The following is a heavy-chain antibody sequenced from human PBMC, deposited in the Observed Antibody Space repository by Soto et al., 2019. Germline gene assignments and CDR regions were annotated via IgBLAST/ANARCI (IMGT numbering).Heavy chain of an antibody. CDR3: LRQGIDCLQGLVDV. V-gene: IGHV4-59*08. J-gene: IGHJ6*02. CDR2: VYYTGDT. D-gene: IGHD2-21*02. CDR1: SGPDRSHN. Sequence: QVQLQQSGPRLVKPSETLSLTCTVSSGPDRSHNWGWIRQPPGRGLEWIGYVYYTGDTAYNPSLRVRVPLSPVSSTHALPLTLNSVTAADTAVYSCLRQGIDCLQGLVDVWGHGTTVSVSS.